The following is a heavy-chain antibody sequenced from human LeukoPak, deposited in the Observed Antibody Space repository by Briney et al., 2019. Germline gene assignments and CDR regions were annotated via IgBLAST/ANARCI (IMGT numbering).Heavy chain of an antibody. V-gene: IGHV3-53*01. Sequence: GGSLRLSCAASGFTVSRKYMSWVRQAPGKGLEWVSVIYRGGVTNYADSVKGRFTISSDNSKNTLFLQMNSLRAEDTAVDYCVSGEDVWGKGTTVTVSS. CDR2: IYRGGVT. CDR1: GFTVSRKY. CDR3: VSGEDV. D-gene: IGHD7-27*01. J-gene: IGHJ6*04.